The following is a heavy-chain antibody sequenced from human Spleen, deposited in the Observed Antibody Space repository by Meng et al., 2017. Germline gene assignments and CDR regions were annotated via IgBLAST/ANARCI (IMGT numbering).Heavy chain of an antibody. CDR2: INPKSGDT. J-gene: IGHJ4*02. CDR3: ARDENISLGKLFGDY. Sequence: ASVKVSCKPSGYNFPDYYIHWVRRAPGQGLEWMGRINPKSGDTHYAQKFQARVTMTGDTSISTAYVELSGLRSDDTAVYYCARDENISLGKLFGDYWGREPWSRLL. V-gene: IGHV1-2*06. D-gene: IGHD2-21*01. CDR1: GYNFPDYY.